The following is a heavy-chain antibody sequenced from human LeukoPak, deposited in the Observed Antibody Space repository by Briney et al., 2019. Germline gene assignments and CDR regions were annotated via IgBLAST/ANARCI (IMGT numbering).Heavy chain of an antibody. CDR2: IYSGGST. D-gene: IGHD1-26*01. J-gene: IGHJ6*03. CDR3: ARARSGSSNKRYYYYYMDV. CDR1: GFTVSSNY. Sequence: GGSLRLSCAASGFTVSSNYMSWVGQAPGRGGEGVCVIYSGGSTYYADSVKGRFTISRDNSKNTLYLQMNSLRAEDTAVYYCARARSGSSNKRYYYYYMDVWGKGTTVTVSS. V-gene: IGHV3-53*01.